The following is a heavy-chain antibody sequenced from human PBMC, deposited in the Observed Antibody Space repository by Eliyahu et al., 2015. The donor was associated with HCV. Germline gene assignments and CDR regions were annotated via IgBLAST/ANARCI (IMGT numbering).Heavy chain of an antibody. J-gene: IGHJ3*02. V-gene: IGHV3-49*04. CDR1: GFTFGXXV. D-gene: IGHD3-22*01. CDR3: TRDVQGPKYYYDSSQGFDI. Sequence: EVQLVESGGGLVQPGRSLRLSCXASGFTFGXXVXXWVRQAPGKGLEWVGFIRSKAYGGTTEYAASVKGRFTISRDDSKSIAYLQMNSLKTEDTAVYYCTRDVQGPKYYYDSSQGFDIWGQGTMVTVSS. CDR2: IRSKAYGGTT.